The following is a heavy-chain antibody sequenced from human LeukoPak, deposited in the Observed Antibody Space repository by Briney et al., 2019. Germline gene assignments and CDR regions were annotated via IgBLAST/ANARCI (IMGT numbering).Heavy chain of an antibody. Sequence: GGSLRLSCAASGFTFSNYWMHWVRQAPGKGLVWVSRINSDGSSTSYADSVKGRFTISRDNAKNTLYLQMNSLRAEDTAVYYCARDYGGAYFDYWGQGTLVTVSS. D-gene: IGHD4-23*01. V-gene: IGHV3-74*01. J-gene: IGHJ4*02. CDR1: GFTFSNYW. CDR2: INSDGSST. CDR3: ARDYGGAYFDY.